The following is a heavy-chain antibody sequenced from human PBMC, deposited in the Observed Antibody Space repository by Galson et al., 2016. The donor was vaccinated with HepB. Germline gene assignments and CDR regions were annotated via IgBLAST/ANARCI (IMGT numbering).Heavy chain of an antibody. CDR3: ARRRTRRVDAFDI. CDR2: IDPSDSYT. V-gene: IGHV5-10-1*01. Sequence: QSGAEVKKPGESLRISCKGSGYSFTSYWINWVRQMPGKGLECMGRIDPSDSYTNYSPSFQSHVTISADKSISTAYLQWSSLKASDTAMYYCARRRTRRVDAFDIWGQGTMVTVSS. J-gene: IGHJ3*02. CDR1: GYSFTSYW.